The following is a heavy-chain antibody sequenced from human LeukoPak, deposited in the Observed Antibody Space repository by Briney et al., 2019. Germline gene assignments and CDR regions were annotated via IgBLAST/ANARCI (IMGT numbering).Heavy chain of an antibody. D-gene: IGHD3-22*01. Sequence: PGGSLRLSCAASGFIFSNYAMSWVRQAPGKGLEWVSGISGSGGSTVYVDSVKGRFTISRDNAKNSLYLQMNSLRAEDTAVYYCARVGVNGYWGQGTLVTVSS. CDR2: ISGSGGST. V-gene: IGHV3-23*01. CDR1: GFIFSNYA. CDR3: ARVGVNGY. J-gene: IGHJ4*02.